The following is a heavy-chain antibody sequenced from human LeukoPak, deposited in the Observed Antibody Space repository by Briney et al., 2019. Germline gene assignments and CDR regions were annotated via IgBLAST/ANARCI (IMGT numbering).Heavy chain of an antibody. Sequence: GGSLRLSCAASGFTFSSYSMNWVRQAPGKGREWVSSISSSSSYIYYADSVKGRFAISRDNAKNSLYHQMNSLRAEDTAVYYCATDAEGQRDYWGQGTLVTVSS. V-gene: IGHV3-21*01. CDR1: GFTFSSYS. CDR3: ATDAEGQRDY. J-gene: IGHJ4*02. CDR2: ISSSSSYI.